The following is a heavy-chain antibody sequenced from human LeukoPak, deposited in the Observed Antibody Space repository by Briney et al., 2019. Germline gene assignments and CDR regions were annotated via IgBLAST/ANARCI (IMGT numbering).Heavy chain of an antibody. J-gene: IGHJ2*01. D-gene: IGHD3-22*01. V-gene: IGHV4-38-2*01. CDR1: GYSISSGYY. CDR2: IYHSGST. Sequence: SETLSLTCAVSGYSISSGYYWGWIRQPPGKGLEWIGSIYHSGSTYYNPSLKSRVTISVDTSKNQFSLKLSSVTAADTAVYYCARAPRRSGYYSQYWYFDLWGRGTLVTVSS. CDR3: ARAPRRSGYYSQYWYFDL.